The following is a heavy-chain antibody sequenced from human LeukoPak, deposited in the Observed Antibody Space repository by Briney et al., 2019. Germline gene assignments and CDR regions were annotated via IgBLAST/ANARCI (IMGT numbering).Heavy chain of an antibody. CDR2: INHSGST. J-gene: IGHJ6*03. CDR1: GGSFSGYY. CDR3: ASSHYYDSSGYYPIYYMDV. V-gene: IGHV4-34*01. Sequence: SETLSLTCAVYGGSFSGYYWSWIRQPPGKGLEWIGEINHSGSTNYNPSLKSRVTISVDTSRNQFSLKLSSVTAADTAVYYCASSHYYDSSGYYPIYYMDVWGKGTTVTVSS. D-gene: IGHD3-22*01.